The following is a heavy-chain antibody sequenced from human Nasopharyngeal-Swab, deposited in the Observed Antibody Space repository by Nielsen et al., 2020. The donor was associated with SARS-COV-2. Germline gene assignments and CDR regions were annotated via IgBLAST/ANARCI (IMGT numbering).Heavy chain of an antibody. CDR2: ISYDGSNK. CDR1: GFTFSSYG. D-gene: IGHD1-7*01. V-gene: IGHV3-30*18. CDR3: TKGKGTTPFDY. J-gene: IGHJ4*02. Sequence: GESLKISCAAFGFTFSSYGMQWVRQAPGKGLEWVAVISYDGSNKYYADSVKGRITISRDNSKNTLYLQMNSLRAEDTAVYYCTKGKGTTPFDYWGQGTLVTVSS.